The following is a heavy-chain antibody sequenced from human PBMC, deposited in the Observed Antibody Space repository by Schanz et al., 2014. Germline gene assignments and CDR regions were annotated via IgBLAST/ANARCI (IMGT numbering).Heavy chain of an antibody. Sequence: QVQLVQSGAEVRKPGASVKVSCKASGYTFTDYGVIWVRQAPGQGLEWVGWISPYTGNTHYFDKMEGRVTMTTDTSTSTAYMELRSLRSDDTAVYYCARGFDFWDRWGQGTLVIVSS. CDR2: ISPYTGNT. D-gene: IGHD3-3*01. CDR3: ARGFDFWDR. V-gene: IGHV1-18*01. J-gene: IGHJ4*02. CDR1: GYTFTDYG.